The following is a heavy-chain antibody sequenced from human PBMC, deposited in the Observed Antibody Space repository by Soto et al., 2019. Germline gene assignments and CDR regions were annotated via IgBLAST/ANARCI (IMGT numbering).Heavy chain of an antibody. CDR3: TTALCIGIAAGYYYGMDV. J-gene: IGHJ6*02. CDR1: GFTFSNAW. D-gene: IGHD6-13*01. CDR2: IKSKTDGGTT. V-gene: IGHV3-15*01. Sequence: EVQLVESGGGLVKPGGSLRLSCAASGFTFSNAWMSWVRQAPGKGLEWVGRIKSKTDGGTTDYAAPVKGRFTISRDDSKNTLYLQMNSLKTEDTAVYYCTTALCIGIAAGYYYGMDVWGQGTTVTVSS.